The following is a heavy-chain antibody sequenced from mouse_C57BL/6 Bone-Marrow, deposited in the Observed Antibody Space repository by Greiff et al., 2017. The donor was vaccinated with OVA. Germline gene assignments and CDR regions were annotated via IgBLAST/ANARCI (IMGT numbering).Heavy chain of an antibody. CDR2: IHPNSGST. CDR1: GYTFTSYW. D-gene: IGHD1-1*01. CDR3: ARCYYYGSSYVGFAY. Sequence: VQLQQSGAELVKPGASVKLSCKASGYTFTSYWMHWVMQRPGQGLEWIGMIHPNSGSTNYNEKFKSKATLTVDKSSSTAYMQLSSLTSEDSAVYYCARCYYYGSSYVGFAYWGQGTLVTVSA. V-gene: IGHV1-64*01. J-gene: IGHJ3*01.